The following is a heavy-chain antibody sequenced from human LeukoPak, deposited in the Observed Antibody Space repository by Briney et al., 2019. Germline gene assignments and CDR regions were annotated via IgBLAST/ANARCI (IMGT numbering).Heavy chain of an antibody. CDR1: GGTFSSYA. D-gene: IGHD3-22*01. CDR2: IIPIFGTA. J-gene: IGHJ6*02. V-gene: IGHV1-69*13. CDR3: ARSYYYDSSGYPLAGMDV. Sequence: SVKVSCKASGGTFSSYAISWVRQAPGQGLEWMGGIIPIFGTANYAQKFQGRVTITVDESTSTAYMELSSLRSEDTAVYYCARSYYYDSSGYPLAGMDVWGQGTTVTVSS.